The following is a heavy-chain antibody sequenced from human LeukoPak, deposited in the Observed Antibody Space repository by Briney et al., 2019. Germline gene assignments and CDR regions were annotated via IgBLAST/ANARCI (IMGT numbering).Heavy chain of an antibody. V-gene: IGHV1-18*01. J-gene: IGHJ4*02. CDR1: GYTFTNYA. CDR2: TSVYKGNT. CDR3: AREGELNTVTPIFDN. Sequence: ASVKVSCKGSGYTFTNYAISWVRQAPGQGLEWMGWTSVYKGNTNYAQKFQGRVTMTTDTSTSTTYMELRSLRSDDTAMYYCAREGELNTVTPIFDNWGQGTLVTVSS. D-gene: IGHD4-17*01.